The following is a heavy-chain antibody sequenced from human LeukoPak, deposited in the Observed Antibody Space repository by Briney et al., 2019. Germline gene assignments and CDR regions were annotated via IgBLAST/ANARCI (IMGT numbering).Heavy chain of an antibody. V-gene: IGHV5-51*01. CDR2: IYPGDSDT. Sequence: GESLHLSSKRSGYLFNNTWIVWLGQMPGKGLEWIGIIYPGDSDTRYSPSFQGQVTISVDKSISTAYLQWSSLKASDTAMYYCASSQVAAWWEYWGQGTLVTVSS. CDR3: ASSQVAAWWEY. D-gene: IGHD2-15*01. J-gene: IGHJ4*02. CDR1: GYLFNNTW.